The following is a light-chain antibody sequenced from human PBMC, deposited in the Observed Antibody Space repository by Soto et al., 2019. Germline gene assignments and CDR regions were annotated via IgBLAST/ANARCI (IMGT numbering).Light chain of an antibody. Sequence: DIQMTQSPSSLSASVGDTVTITCRASQSISHYLNWYLCKPGKAPKLLIYAASSLQSGVPSRFSGRGSGTDFTLTITSLQHEDFATYCCQQTYSMPITFGQGTRLEIK. CDR2: AAS. CDR1: QSISHY. V-gene: IGKV1-39*01. J-gene: IGKJ5*01. CDR3: QQTYSMPIT.